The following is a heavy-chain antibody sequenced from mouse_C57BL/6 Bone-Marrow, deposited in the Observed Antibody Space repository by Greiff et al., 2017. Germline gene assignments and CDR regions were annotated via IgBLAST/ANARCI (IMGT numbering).Heavy chain of an antibody. CDR2: INPSSGYT. CDR3: ARTTWFAY. Sequence: QVQLQQSGAELAKPGASVKLSCKASGYTFTSYWMHWVKQRLGQGLEWIGYINPSSGYTKYNQKFKDKAILIADKSSSTAYMQLSSLTYEDSAVYCCARTTWFAYWGQGTLVTVSA. CDR1: GYTFTSYW. J-gene: IGHJ3*01. V-gene: IGHV1-7*01.